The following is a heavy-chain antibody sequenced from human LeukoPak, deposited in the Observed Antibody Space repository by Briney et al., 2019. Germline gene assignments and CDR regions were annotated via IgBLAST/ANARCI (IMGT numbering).Heavy chain of an antibody. CDR2: IKEDGSEK. CDR1: GFTFSTYW. CDR3: ARDSSGYQ. V-gene: IGHV3-7*01. J-gene: IGHJ4*02. Sequence: GGSLRLSCAASGFTFSTYWMSWVRQAPGKGLEWVANIKEDGSEKYYGDSVKGRLTISRDNAKNSLYLEINSLRVEDTAVYYCARDSSGYQWGQGTLVTVSS. D-gene: IGHD3-22*01.